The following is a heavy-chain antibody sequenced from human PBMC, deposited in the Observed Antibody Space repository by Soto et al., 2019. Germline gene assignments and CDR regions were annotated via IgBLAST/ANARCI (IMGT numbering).Heavy chain of an antibody. V-gene: IGHV4-31*02. Sequence: YWIGWVRQMPGKGLEWIGYIYYSGSTYYNPSLKSRVTISVDTSKNQFSLKLSSVTAADTAVYYCARGHYSSGYAFDIWGQGTMVTVSS. J-gene: IGHJ3*02. CDR2: IYYSGST. CDR3: ARGHYSSGYAFDI. CDR1: Y. D-gene: IGHD3-22*01.